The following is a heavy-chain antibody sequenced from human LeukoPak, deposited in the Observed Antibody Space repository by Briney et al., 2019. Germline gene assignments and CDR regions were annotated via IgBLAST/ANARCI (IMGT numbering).Heavy chain of an antibody. D-gene: IGHD4-17*01. V-gene: IGHV1-8*01. Sequence: GASVKVSCKASGYTFTSYDINWVRQATGQGLEWMGWMNPNSGNTGYAQKFQGRVTMTRNTSISTAYMELSSLRSEDTAVYYCARGDRTTVTTPVPYYYNGMDVWGQGTTVTVSS. CDR3: ARGDRTTVTTPVPYYYNGMDV. CDR2: MNPNSGNT. CDR1: GYTFTSYD. J-gene: IGHJ6*02.